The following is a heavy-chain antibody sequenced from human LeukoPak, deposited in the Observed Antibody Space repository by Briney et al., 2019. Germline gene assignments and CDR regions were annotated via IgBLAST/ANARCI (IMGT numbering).Heavy chain of an antibody. V-gene: IGHV3-23*01. Sequence: PGGSLRLSCAASGFTLSNYGMSWVRQAPGKGLEWVAGISDSGGSTNYADSVKGRFTISRDNPKNTLYLQMNSLRAEDTAVYFCAKRGVVIRVILVGFHKAAYYFESWGQGALVTVSS. J-gene: IGHJ4*02. CDR1: GFTLSNYG. D-gene: IGHD3/OR15-3a*01. CDR3: AKRGVVIRVILVGFHKAAYYFES. CDR2: ISDSGGST.